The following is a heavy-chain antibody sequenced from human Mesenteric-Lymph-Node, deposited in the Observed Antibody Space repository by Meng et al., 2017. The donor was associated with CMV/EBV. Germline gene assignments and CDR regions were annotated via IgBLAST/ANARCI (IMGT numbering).Heavy chain of an antibody. CDR1: GGSISSSSYY. Sequence: SETLSLTCTVSGGSISSSSYYWGWIRQPPGKGLEWIGSIYYSGSTYYNPSLKSRVTISVDTSKNQFSLKLSSVTAADTAVYYCARDRAGRYSSSSGRWFDPWGQGTLVTVS. J-gene: IGHJ5*02. D-gene: IGHD6-6*01. V-gene: IGHV4-39*07. CDR3: ARDRAGRYSSSSGRWFDP. CDR2: IYYSGST.